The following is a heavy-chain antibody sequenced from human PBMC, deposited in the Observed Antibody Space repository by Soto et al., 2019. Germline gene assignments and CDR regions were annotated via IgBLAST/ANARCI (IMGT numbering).Heavy chain of an antibody. Sequence: EVQLVESGGGLIQPGGSLRLSCAASGFTVSSHYMSWVRQAPGKGLEWVSVIYSGGSTYYADSVKGRFTISRDNSKNTLYLQMNSLRAEDTAVYYCASVSPGIAAAGRLGDGMDVWGQGTTVTVSS. D-gene: IGHD6-13*01. CDR3: ASVSPGIAAAGRLGDGMDV. CDR1: GFTVSSHY. CDR2: IYSGGST. J-gene: IGHJ6*02. V-gene: IGHV3-53*01.